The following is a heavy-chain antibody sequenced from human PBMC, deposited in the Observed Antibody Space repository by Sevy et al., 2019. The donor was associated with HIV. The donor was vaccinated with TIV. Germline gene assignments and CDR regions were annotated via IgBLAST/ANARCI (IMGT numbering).Heavy chain of an antibody. V-gene: IGHV3-30*18. CDR2: TSHDESYK. CDR1: GFTFSNYY. J-gene: IGHJ4*02. CDR3: VKDRSSTWSFDF. Sequence: GGSLRLSCAASGFTFSNYYMHWVRQAPGKGLEWVAMTSHDESYKYYIDSVKGRFTISSDNSKNTLFLQMNNLSAEDTAVYYCVKDRSSTWSFDFWGQGTVVTVSS. D-gene: IGHD6-13*01.